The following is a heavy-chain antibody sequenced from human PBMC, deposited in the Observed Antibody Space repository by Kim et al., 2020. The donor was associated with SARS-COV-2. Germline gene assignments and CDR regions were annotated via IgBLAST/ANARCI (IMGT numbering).Heavy chain of an antibody. CDR3: TRCGYSYGYPRYFDY. J-gene: IGHJ4*02. CDR1: GFTFGDYA. CDR2: IRSKAYGGTT. D-gene: IGHD5-18*01. Sequence: GGSLRLSCTASGFTFGDYAMSWVRQAPGKGLEWVGFIRSKAYGGTTEYAASVKGRFTISRDDSKSIAYLQMNSLKTEDTAVYYCTRCGYSYGYPRYFDYWGQGTLVTVSS. V-gene: IGHV3-49*04.